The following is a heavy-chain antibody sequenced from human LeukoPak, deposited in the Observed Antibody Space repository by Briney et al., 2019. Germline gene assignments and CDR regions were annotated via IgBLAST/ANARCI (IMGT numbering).Heavy chain of an antibody. J-gene: IGHJ4*02. CDR3: ARVSSIAAAEY. Sequence: SETLSLTCTVSGGSISSSSYYWGWIRQPPGKGLEWIGSIYYSGSTYYNPSLKSRVTISVDTSKNQFSLKLSSVTAADTAVYYCARVSSIAAAEYWGQGTLVTVSS. CDR2: IYYSGST. CDR1: GGSISSSSYY. V-gene: IGHV4-39*07. D-gene: IGHD6-13*01.